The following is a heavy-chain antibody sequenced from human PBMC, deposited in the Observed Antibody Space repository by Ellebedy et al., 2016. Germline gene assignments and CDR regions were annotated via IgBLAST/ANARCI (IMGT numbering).Heavy chain of an antibody. CDR2: INPSGGST. J-gene: IGHJ6*02. D-gene: IGHD2-15*01. CDR3: ARDLGVVAATPEKARYYYYGMDV. CDR1: GYTFTSYY. V-gene: IGHV1-46*01. Sequence: ASVKVSXKASGYTFTSYYMHWVRQAPGQGLEWMGIINPSGGSTSYAQKFQGRVTMTRDTSTSTVYMELSSLRSEDTAVYYCARDLGVVAATPEKARYYYYGMDVWGQGTTVTVSS.